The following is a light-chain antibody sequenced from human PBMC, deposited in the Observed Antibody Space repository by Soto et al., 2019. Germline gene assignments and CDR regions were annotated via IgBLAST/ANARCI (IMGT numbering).Light chain of an antibody. V-gene: IGKV3-20*01. Sequence: EIVMTQSPATLSLSPGERATLSCSASQSFSSSYLAWYQQKPGQAPRLLIYGASNRATGIPERFSGSGSGTDFTLTISRLEPEDFAVYYCQQYDNSPLTFGGGTKVDIK. CDR2: GAS. J-gene: IGKJ4*01. CDR1: QSFSSSY. CDR3: QQYDNSPLT.